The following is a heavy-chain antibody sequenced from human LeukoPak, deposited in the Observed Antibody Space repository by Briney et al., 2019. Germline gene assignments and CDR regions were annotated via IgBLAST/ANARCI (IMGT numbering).Heavy chain of an antibody. V-gene: IGHV3-21*01. D-gene: IGHD6-13*01. J-gene: IGHJ5*02. CDR1: GFTFSSYS. Sequence: PGGSLRLSCAASGFTFSSYSMNWVRQAPGKGLEWVSSISSSSSYIYYADSVKGRFTISRDNAKNSLYLQMNSLRAEDTAAYYCAREFAAANNWFDPWGQGTLVTVSS. CDR2: ISSSSSYI. CDR3: AREFAAANNWFDP.